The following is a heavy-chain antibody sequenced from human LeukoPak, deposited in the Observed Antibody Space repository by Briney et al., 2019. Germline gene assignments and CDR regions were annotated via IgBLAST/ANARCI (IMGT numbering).Heavy chain of an antibody. J-gene: IGHJ4*02. D-gene: IGHD4-17*01. CDR3: ARDIVHGDYVSAY. CDR1: GFTFSSYA. Sequence: GGSLRLSCAASGFTFSSYAMSWVRQAPGKGLEWVSAISGSGGSTYYADSVKGRFTISRDNAKNSLYLQMNSLRVDDTAVYYCARDIVHGDYVSAYWGQGTLVTVSS. CDR2: ISGSGGST. V-gene: IGHV3-23*01.